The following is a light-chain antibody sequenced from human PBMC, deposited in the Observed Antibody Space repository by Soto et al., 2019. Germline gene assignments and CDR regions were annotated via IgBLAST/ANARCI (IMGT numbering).Light chain of an antibody. CDR2: GAS. CDR3: QQDSSWPLT. J-gene: IGKJ4*01. Sequence: EIVMTQSPATLSVSPGERVTLSCRASQDIRSSLPWYQQKPCQAPRLLIYGASIRATGVPATFSGSGSGTEFTLSISSLQSEHLGVYYCQQDSSWPLTVGGGTKVEIK. V-gene: IGKV3-15*01. CDR1: QDIRSS.